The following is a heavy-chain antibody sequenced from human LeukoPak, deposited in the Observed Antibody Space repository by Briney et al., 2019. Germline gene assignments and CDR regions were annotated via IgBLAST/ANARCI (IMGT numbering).Heavy chain of an antibody. CDR2: IYYSGST. CDR1: GGSISSGDYY. J-gene: IGHJ6*02. V-gene: IGHV4-30-4*01. CDR3: ARGPYGDYVRHNYYGMDV. Sequence: SQTLSLTCTVSGGSISSGDYYWSWIRQPPGKGLEWIGYIYYSGSTYYNPSLKSRVTISVDTSKNQFSLKLSSVTAADTAVYYCARGPYGDYVRHNYYGMDVWGQGTTVTVSS. D-gene: IGHD4-17*01.